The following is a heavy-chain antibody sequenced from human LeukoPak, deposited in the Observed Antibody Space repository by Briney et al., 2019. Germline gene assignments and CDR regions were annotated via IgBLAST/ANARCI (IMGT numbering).Heavy chain of an antibody. J-gene: IGHJ4*02. V-gene: IGHV3-53*01. D-gene: IGHD6-13*01. CDR3: TKDRRGPAAGTWYFDS. CDR1: GFTVSSNY. CDR2: IYSCGST. Sequence: SGGSLRLSCAASGFTVSSNYMSWVRQAPGKGLEWVSVIYSCGSTYYADSVKGRFTISRDNSKNTVYLQLNSLRAGDTAIYYCTKDRRGPAAGTWYFDSWGQGTLVTVSS.